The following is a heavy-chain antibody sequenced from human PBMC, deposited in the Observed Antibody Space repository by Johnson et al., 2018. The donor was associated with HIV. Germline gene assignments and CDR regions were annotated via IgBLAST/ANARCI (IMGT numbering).Heavy chain of an antibody. D-gene: IGHD1-14*01. Sequence: QVQLVESGGGVVRPGGSLRLSCVASGFTFDDYGMSWVRQAPGKGLEWVSVIYSGGRSYYADSVKGRFTISRDNSKNTLYLQMNSLRAEDTAVYYCPVDTEAFDIWGQGTMVTVSS. CDR2: IYSGGRS. V-gene: IGHV3-NL1*01. CDR3: PVDTEAFDI. CDR1: GFTFDDYG. J-gene: IGHJ3*02.